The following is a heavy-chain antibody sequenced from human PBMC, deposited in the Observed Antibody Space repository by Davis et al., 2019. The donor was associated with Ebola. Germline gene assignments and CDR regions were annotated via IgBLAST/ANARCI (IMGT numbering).Heavy chain of an antibody. Sequence: SLRLSCAASGFTFYDYAMHWVRQAPGKGLEWVSGISWNSGSIGYADSVKGRFTISRDNAKNSLYLQMNSLRAEDMALYYCAKDHCSSTSCSFDYWGQGTLVTVSS. J-gene: IGHJ4*02. V-gene: IGHV3-9*03. CDR1: GFTFYDYA. D-gene: IGHD2-2*01. CDR2: ISWNSGSI. CDR3: AKDHCSSTSCSFDY.